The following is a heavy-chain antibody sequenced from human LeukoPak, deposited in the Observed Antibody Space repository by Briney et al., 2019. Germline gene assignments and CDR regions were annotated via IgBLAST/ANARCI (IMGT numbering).Heavy chain of an antibody. V-gene: IGHV3-7*03. Sequence: GGSLRLSCAVSGFTFSSYWMTWVRQAPGKGLEWVAKIKEDGSEKYYVDSVKGRYTVSRDDVKNSLFLQMNSLRAEDTAAYYCARLHSAIYYGDAFDIWGQGTMVTVSS. D-gene: IGHD1-26*01. CDR2: IKEDGSEK. CDR3: ARLHSAIYYGDAFDI. J-gene: IGHJ3*02. CDR1: GFTFSSYW.